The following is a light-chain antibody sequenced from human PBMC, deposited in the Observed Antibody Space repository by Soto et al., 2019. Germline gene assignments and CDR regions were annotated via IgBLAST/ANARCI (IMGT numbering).Light chain of an antibody. CDR3: QHYGSSSNT. CDR1: ESVTSSH. Sequence: EIMLTQSPDTLSLSPGERATLSCRASESVTSSHLAWYQQKRGQAPRLLIYGASSRATGIPDRFSGSGSGTDFTLTISRLEPEDFAVYYCQHYGSSSNTFGQGTRLEIK. V-gene: IGKV3-20*01. CDR2: GAS. J-gene: IGKJ5*01.